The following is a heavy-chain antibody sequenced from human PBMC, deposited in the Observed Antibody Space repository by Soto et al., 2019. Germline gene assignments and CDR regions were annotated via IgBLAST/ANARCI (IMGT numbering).Heavy chain of an antibody. V-gene: IGHV3-30-3*01. Sequence: GKGLEWVAALTCGGNSTYYADSVKGRFTISRDSSKNTLYLQMNSLRVEDTAVYYCARDLCSSTTCFSGYWGQGSLVTVSS. CDR2: LTCGGNST. D-gene: IGHD2-2*01. J-gene: IGHJ4*02. CDR3: ARDLCSSTTCFSGY.